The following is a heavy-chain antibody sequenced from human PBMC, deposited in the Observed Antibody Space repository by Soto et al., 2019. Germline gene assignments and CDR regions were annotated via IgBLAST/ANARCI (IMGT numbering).Heavy chain of an antibody. CDR3: VGGAVVVAATHWFDP. Sequence: EVQLVESGGGLVQPGGSLRLSCAASGFTFSSYWMSWVRQAPGKGLEWVANIKQDGSEKYYVDSVKGRFTISRDNAKNPLYLQMNSLRAEDRAVYYCVGGAVVVAATHWFDPWGQGTLVTVSS. V-gene: IGHV3-7*05. J-gene: IGHJ5*02. CDR2: IKQDGSEK. CDR1: GFTFSSYW. D-gene: IGHD2-15*01.